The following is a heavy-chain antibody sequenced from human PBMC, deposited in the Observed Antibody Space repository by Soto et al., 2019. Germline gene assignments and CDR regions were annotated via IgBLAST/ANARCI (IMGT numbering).Heavy chain of an antibody. CDR1: GGSVSNSNYY. CDR2: VYYRGRS. J-gene: IGHJ4*02. V-gene: IGHV4-39*01. Sequence: SETLSLTCTVSGGSVSNSNYYWGWIRQSPGKGLEWIGSVYYRGRSYSKSSVKSRVTIAVDTSKNQFSLNLNSVTASDTAVYYCVSQRTSVLTQAYFDYWGPGALVTVSS. CDR3: VSQRTSVLTQAYFDY. D-gene: IGHD2-8*01.